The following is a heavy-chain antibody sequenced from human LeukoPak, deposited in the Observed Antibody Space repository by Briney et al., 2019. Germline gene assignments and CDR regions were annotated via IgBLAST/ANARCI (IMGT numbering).Heavy chain of an antibody. J-gene: IGHJ6*02. D-gene: IGHD3-22*01. CDR3: ARNREMIVVVISSSYYYYYGMDV. Sequence: SVKVSCKASGGTFSSYAISWVRQAPGQGLEWMGRIIPILGIANYAQKFQGRVTITADKSTSTAYMELSSLRSEDTAVYYCARNREMIVVVISSSYYYYYGMDVWGQGTTVTVSS. CDR2: IIPILGIA. CDR1: GGTFSSYA. V-gene: IGHV1-69*04.